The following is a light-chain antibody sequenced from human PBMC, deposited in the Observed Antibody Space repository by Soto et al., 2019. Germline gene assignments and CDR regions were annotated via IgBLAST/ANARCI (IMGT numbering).Light chain of an antibody. Sequence: ETVMTQSPATLSVSPGERATLSCRASRSISTNLAWYQQKRGQAPRLLIYGASTRATGIPARFSGSGSGTEFTLTISSLQSEDFAVYYCQQYNKWLTFGGGTKVEIK. V-gene: IGKV3D-15*01. CDR2: GAS. CDR1: RSISTN. CDR3: QQYNKWLT. J-gene: IGKJ4*01.